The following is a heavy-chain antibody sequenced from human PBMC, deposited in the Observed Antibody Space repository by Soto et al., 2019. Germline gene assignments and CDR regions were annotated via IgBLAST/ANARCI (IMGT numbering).Heavy chain of an antibody. CDR1: GGSISSYY. Sequence: QVQLQESGPGLVKPSETLSLTCTVSGGSISSYYWSWIRQPPGTGLEWIGYIYYSGSTNYNPSLKSRVTISVDTSKNQFSLKLSSVTAADTAVYYCARAGIAANLGNWFDPWGQGTLVTVSS. CDR3: ARAGIAANLGNWFDP. CDR2: IYYSGST. J-gene: IGHJ5*02. V-gene: IGHV4-59*01. D-gene: IGHD6-13*01.